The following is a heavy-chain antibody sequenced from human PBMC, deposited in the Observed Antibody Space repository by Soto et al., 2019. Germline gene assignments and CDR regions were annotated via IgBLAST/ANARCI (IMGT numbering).Heavy chain of an antibody. CDR2: INPSGGST. CDR3: ARTPGYTDRNYFDY. Sequence: GASVKVSCKASGYTVTSYYMHWVRQAPGQGLEWMGIINPSGGSTTYAQKFQGRLTMTRDTCTSTVYMELSCLRSEDTAMYYCARTPGYTDRNYFDYWGQGTLVTVSS. D-gene: IGHD2-2*02. CDR1: GYTVTSYY. V-gene: IGHV1-46*01. J-gene: IGHJ4*02.